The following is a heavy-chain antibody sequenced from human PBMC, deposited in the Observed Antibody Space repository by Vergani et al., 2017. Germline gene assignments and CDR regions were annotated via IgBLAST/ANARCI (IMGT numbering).Heavy chain of an antibody. J-gene: IGHJ5*02. D-gene: IGHD1/OR15-1a*01. V-gene: IGHV4-59*01. CDR1: GGSISSYY. CDR2: IYYSGST. Sequence: QVQLQESGPGLVKPSETLSLTCTVSGGSISSYYWSWIRQPPGKGLEWIVYIYYSGSTNYNPSLKSRVTISVDTSKNQFSLKLSSVTAADTAVYYCARVNSAYLNWFDPWGQGTLVTVSS. CDR3: ARVNSAYLNWFDP.